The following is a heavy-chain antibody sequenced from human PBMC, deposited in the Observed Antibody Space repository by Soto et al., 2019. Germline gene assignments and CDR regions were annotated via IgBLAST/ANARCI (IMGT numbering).Heavy chain of an antibody. J-gene: IGHJ5*02. Sequence: GASGKVSFKASGYPFTGYYMHWVRQAPGQGLEWMGWINPNSGGTNYAQKFQGWVTMTRDTSISTAYMELSRLRSDDTAVYYCGAYCSRTYCYDWFDPWGQGTMVTVSS. CDR1: GYPFTGYY. CDR2: INPNSGGT. CDR3: GAYCSRTYCYDWFDP. D-gene: IGHD2-2*01. V-gene: IGHV1-2*04.